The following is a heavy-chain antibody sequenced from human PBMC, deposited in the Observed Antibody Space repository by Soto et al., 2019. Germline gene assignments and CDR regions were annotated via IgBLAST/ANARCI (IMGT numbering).Heavy chain of an antibody. V-gene: IGHV4-4*02. CDR3: ARAASNSYGSGNNWFDP. J-gene: IGHJ5*02. D-gene: IGHD3-10*01. Sequence: QVQLQESGPGLVKPSGTLSLTCAVSGGSISSSNWWSWVLRPPGNGLGGIGEIYHSGSTNYNPSLYSRVTISVAKSKNPFALQLGSVAAADTAVYYCARAASNSYGSGNNWFDPWGQGTLVTVSS. CDR1: GGSISSSNW. CDR2: IYHSGST.